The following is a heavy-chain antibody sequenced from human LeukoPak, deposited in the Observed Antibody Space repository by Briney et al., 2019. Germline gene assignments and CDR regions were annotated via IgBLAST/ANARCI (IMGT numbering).Heavy chain of an antibody. CDR2: ISYDGSNK. D-gene: IGHD4-17*01. CDR3: ARTPTTVTEPDY. Sequence: GRSLRLSSVASGFTLSSYAMHWVRQAPGKGLEWVAVISYDGSNKYYADSVKGRFTISRDNSKNTLYLQMDSLRPEDTAVYYCARTPTTVTEPDYWGQGTLVTVSS. CDR1: GFTLSSYA. J-gene: IGHJ4*02. V-gene: IGHV3-30*04.